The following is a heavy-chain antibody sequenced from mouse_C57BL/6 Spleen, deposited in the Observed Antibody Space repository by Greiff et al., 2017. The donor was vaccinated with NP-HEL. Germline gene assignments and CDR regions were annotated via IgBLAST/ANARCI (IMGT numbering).Heavy chain of an antibody. V-gene: IGHV1-80*01. CDR1: GYAFSSYW. J-gene: IGHJ2*01. CDR2: IYPGDGDT. D-gene: IGHD2-1*01. CDR3: AGDGNYEGDFDY. Sequence: QVQLKESGAELVKPGASVKISCKASGYAFSSYWMNWVKQRPGKGLEWIGQIYPGDGDTNYNGKFKGKATLTADKSSSTAYMQLSSLTSEDSAVYFCAGDGNYEGDFDYWGQGTTLTVSS.